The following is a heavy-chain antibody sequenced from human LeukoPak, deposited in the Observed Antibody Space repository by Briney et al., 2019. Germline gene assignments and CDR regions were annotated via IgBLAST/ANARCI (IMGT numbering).Heavy chain of an antibody. D-gene: IGHD7-27*01. Sequence: PGGSLRLSCTASGFTFGDYAMSWVRQAPGKGLEWVSAISGSGGSTYYADSVKGRFTISRDNSKNTLYLQMNSLRAEDTAVYYCAKDQSKTWGFFDYWGQGTLATVSS. V-gene: IGHV3-23*01. CDR1: GFTFGDYA. J-gene: IGHJ4*02. CDR3: AKDQSKTWGFFDY. CDR2: ISGSGGST.